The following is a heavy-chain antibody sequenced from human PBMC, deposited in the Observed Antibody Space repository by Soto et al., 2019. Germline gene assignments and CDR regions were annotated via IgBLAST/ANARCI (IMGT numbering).Heavy chain of an antibody. J-gene: IGHJ4*02. Sequence: PGGSLRLSCAASGFTFSSYGMHWVRQAPGKGLEWVAVISYDGSNKYYADSVKGRFTISRDNSKNTLYLQMNSLRAEDTAVYYCANFLGKAKLEPPVDYWGQGTLVTVSS. CDR2: ISYDGSNK. D-gene: IGHD1-1*01. CDR1: GFTFSSYG. CDR3: ANFLGKAKLEPPVDY. V-gene: IGHV3-30*18.